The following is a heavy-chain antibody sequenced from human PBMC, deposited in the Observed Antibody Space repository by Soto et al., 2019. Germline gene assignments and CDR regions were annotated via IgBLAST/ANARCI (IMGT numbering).Heavy chain of an antibody. CDR2: IASDATRI. CDR3: AGGAQEGAYPLFAT. CDR1: GFSFSDYY. V-gene: IGHV3-11*01. Sequence: PGGSLRLSCAASGFSFSDYYMNWIRPAPGRGLEWISYIASDATRIYYADSVKGRFTISRDNANNSLYLQLNSLGSDDTAVYYCAGGAQEGAYPLFATWGQGTLVTVSS. J-gene: IGHJ5*02. D-gene: IGHD3-10*01.